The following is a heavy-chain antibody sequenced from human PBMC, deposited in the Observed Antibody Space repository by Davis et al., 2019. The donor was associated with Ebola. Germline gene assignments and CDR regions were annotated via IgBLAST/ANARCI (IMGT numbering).Heavy chain of an antibody. Sequence: PGGSLRLSCAASGFTFSGSAMHWVRQASGKGLEWVGRIRSKANSYATAYAASVKGRFTISRDDSKNTAYLQMNSLKTEDTAVYYCTTTAVTIDYWGQGTLVTVSS. J-gene: IGHJ4*02. CDR2: IRSKANSYAT. CDR3: TTTAVTIDY. CDR1: GFTFSGSA. V-gene: IGHV3-73*01. D-gene: IGHD4-17*01.